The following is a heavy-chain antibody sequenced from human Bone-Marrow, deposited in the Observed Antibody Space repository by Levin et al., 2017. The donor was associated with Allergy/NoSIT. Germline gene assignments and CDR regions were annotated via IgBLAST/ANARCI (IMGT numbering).Heavy chain of an antibody. J-gene: IGHJ4*02. Sequence: SVKVSCKASGGTFSSYAISWVRQAPGQGLEWMGGIIPIFGTANYAQKFQGRVTITADKSTSTAYMELSSLRSEDTAVYYCARGRGRYSSGWSYYFDYWGQGTLVTVSS. V-gene: IGHV1-69*06. D-gene: IGHD6-19*01. CDR1: GGTFSSYA. CDR2: IIPIFGTA. CDR3: ARGRGRYSSGWSYYFDY.